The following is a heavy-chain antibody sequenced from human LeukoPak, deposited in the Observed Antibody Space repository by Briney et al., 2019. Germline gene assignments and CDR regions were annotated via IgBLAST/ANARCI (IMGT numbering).Heavy chain of an antibody. V-gene: IGHV4-4*08. D-gene: IGHD3-22*01. CDR2: ISSSGST. CDR1: GCSISSYY. CDR3: ARAAYYYDSSGYRIFWAFDI. J-gene: IGHJ3*02. Sequence: SESLSLSCTVSGCSISSYYWSWIRQPPGKGLEWIGRISSSGSTNYKPSLKSRVTISVDTSKNQFSLKLSSVTAADTAVYYSARAAYYYDSSGYRIFWAFDIWGQGTMVTVSS.